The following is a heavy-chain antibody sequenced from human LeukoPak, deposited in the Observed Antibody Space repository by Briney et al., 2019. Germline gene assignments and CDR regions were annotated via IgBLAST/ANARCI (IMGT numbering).Heavy chain of an antibody. CDR1: GFTFSSYG. CDR3: ARDRSVAARPRGWFDP. Sequence: GGSLRLSCAASGFTFSSYGMHWVRQAPGKGLEWVAVIWYDGSNKYYADSVKGRFTISRDNSKNTLYLQMNSLRAEDTAVYYCARDRSVAARPRGWFDPWGQGTLVTLSS. V-gene: IGHV3-33*01. J-gene: IGHJ5*02. D-gene: IGHD6-6*01. CDR2: IWYDGSNK.